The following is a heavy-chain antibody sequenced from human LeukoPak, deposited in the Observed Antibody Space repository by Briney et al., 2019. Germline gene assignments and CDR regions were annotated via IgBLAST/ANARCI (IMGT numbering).Heavy chain of an antibody. D-gene: IGHD3-10*01. CDR1: GGSISSYY. J-gene: IGHJ4*02. CDR2: IYTSGST. V-gene: IGHV4-4*07. Sequence: SETLSLTCSVSGGSISSYYWSWIRQPAGKGLEWIGRIYTSGSTNYNPSLKSRVTMSVETSVETSKNQFSPKLSSVTAADTAVYYCARDGWFGELLDYWGQGTLVIVSS. CDR3: ARDGWFGELLDY.